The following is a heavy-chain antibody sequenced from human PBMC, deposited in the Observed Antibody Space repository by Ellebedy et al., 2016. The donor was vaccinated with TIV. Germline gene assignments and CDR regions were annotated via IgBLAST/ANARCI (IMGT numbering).Heavy chain of an antibody. D-gene: IGHD6-19*01. CDR1: VFSFSYYW. V-gene: IGHV3-74*01. Sequence: GESLKISCVSSVFSFSYYWFLCVQHVLCHGQVWFSRIKSVGYGTRYADSVKSRFTISRDNTKNTLYLQMNSLRVEDTAVYYCARGPGAGGSGWLTTQFDFWGQGTLVTVSS. J-gene: IGHJ4*02. CDR3: ARGPGAGGSGWLTTQFDF. CDR2: IKSVGYGT.